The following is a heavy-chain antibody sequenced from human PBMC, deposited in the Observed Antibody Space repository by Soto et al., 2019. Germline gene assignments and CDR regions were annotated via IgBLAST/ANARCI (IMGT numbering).Heavy chain of an antibody. J-gene: IGHJ4*02. CDR3: ARDSRGGAARRPTFYY. D-gene: IGHD6-6*01. CDR1: GFTFSSFE. Sequence: GASLRLSCVGSGFTFSSFEMNWVRQTPGKGLEWLSYIGRSGETIYYADSVKGRFTISRDNAKSSLFLQMNGLRDEDTGIYYCARDSRGGAARRPTFYYWGRGTLVTVSS. CDR2: IGRSGETI. V-gene: IGHV3-48*03.